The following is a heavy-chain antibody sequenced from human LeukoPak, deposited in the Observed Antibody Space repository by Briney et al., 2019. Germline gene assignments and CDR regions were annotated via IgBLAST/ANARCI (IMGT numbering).Heavy chain of an antibody. CDR2: ISYDGSNK. Sequence: SGGSLRLSCAASGFTFSSYGMHWVRQAPGKGLEWVAVISYDGSNKYYADSVKGRFTISRDNSKNTLYLQMNSLRAEDTAVYYCASCSSYYDSSGYLDYWGQGTLVTVSS. CDR3: ASCSSYYDSSGYLDY. D-gene: IGHD3-22*01. V-gene: IGHV3-30*03. J-gene: IGHJ4*02. CDR1: GFTFSSYG.